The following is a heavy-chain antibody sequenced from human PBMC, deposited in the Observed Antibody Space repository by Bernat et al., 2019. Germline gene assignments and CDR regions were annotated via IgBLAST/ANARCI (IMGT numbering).Heavy chain of an antibody. CDR3: ARGLSGWYEGGYFDY. J-gene: IGHJ4*02. CDR1: GGSISSSSYY. V-gene: IGHV4-39*01. D-gene: IGHD6-19*01. Sequence: QLQLQESGPGLVKPSETLSLTCTVSGGSISSSSYYWGWFRQPPGKGLEWIGSIYYSGSTYYNPSLKSRVTISVDTSKNQFSLTLSSVTAADTAVYYCARGLSGWYEGGYFDYWGQGTLVTVSS. CDR2: IYYSGST.